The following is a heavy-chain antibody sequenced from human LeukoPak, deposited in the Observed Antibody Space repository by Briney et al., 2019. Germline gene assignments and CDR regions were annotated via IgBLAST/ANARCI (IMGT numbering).Heavy chain of an antibody. CDR2: TYYSGST. J-gene: IGHJ4*02. CDR3: ARVDTAMVTYFDY. D-gene: IGHD5-18*01. CDR1: GGSISSGDYY. V-gene: IGHV4-30-4*01. Sequence: SETLSLTCTVSGGSISSGDYYWSWIRQPPGKGLEWIGYTYYSGSTYYNPSLKSRVTISVDTSKNQFSLKLSSVTAADTAVYYCARVDTAMVTYFDYWGQGTLVTVSS.